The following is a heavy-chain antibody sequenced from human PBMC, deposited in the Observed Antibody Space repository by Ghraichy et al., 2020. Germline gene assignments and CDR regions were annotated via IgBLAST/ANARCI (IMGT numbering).Heavy chain of an antibody. CDR2: IWYDGSNK. V-gene: IGHV3-33*01. CDR1: GFTFSSYG. D-gene: IGHD4-17*01. Sequence: GGSLRLSCAASGFTFSSYGMHWVLQAPGKGLEWVAVIWYDGSNKYYADSVKGRFTISRDNSKNTLYLQMNSLRAEDTAVYYCARDSHDYGDYVVDFFFDIWGQGTMVTVSS. CDR3: ARDSHDYGDYVVDFFFDI. J-gene: IGHJ3*02.